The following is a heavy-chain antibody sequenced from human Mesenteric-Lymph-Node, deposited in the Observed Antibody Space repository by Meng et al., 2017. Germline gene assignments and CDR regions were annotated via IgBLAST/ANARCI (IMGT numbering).Heavy chain of an antibody. V-gene: IGHV4-59*01. CDR3: AREHSYCGGDCHVHDAFDI. D-gene: IGHD2-21*02. J-gene: IGHJ3*02. Sequence: SETLSLTCTVSGGSISSYYWSWIRQPPGKGLEWIGYIYYSGSTNYNPSLKSRVTISVDTSKNQFSLKLSSVTAADTAVYYCAREHSYCGGDCHVHDAFDIWGQGTMVTVSS. CDR1: GGSISSYY. CDR2: IYYSGST.